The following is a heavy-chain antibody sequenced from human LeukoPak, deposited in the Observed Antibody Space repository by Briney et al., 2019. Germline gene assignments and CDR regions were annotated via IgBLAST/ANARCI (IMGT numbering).Heavy chain of an antibody. CDR3: AKDQRSSYYYGMDV. J-gene: IGHJ6*02. CDR2: INWNGGST. D-gene: IGHD5-24*01. CDR1: GFIFDDYG. V-gene: IGHV3-20*04. Sequence: QTGGSLRLSCAASGFIFDDYGMNWVRQAPGKGLEWVSGINWNGGSTGYADSVKGRLTISRDNAKNSLYLQMNSLRAEDTALYYCAKDQRSSYYYGMDVWGQGTTVTVSS.